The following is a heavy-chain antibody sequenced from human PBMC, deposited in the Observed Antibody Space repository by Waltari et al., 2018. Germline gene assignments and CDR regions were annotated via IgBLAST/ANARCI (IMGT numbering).Heavy chain of an antibody. Sequence: EVQLVESGGGLVKPGGSLRLSCAASGFTFSSYSMHCVRQAPGKGLEWVSSISSSSSYIYYADSVKGRFTISRDNAKNSLYLQMNSLRAEDTAVYYCAREGLGSGSYPHLFQHWGQGTLVTVSS. J-gene: IGHJ1*01. CDR2: ISSSSSYI. CDR3: AREGLGSGSYPHLFQH. D-gene: IGHD3-10*01. CDR1: GFTFSSYS. V-gene: IGHV3-21*01.